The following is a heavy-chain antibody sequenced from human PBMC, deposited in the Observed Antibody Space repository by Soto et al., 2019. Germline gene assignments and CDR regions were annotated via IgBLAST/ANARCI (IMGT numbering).Heavy chain of an antibody. Sequence: ASVKVSCKASGYTFTGCYMHWVRQAPGQGLGWMGWINPNSGGTNYAQKFQGRVTMTRDTSISTAYMELSRLRSDDTAVYYCARVGYCGGYCYAGLDYWGQGTLVTVSS. CDR2: INPNSGGT. D-gene: IGHD2-21*02. J-gene: IGHJ4*02. V-gene: IGHV1-2*02. CDR1: GYTFTGCY. CDR3: ARVGYCGGYCYAGLDY.